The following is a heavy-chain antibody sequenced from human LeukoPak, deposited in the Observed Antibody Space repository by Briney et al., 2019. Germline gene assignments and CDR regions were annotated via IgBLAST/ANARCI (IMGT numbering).Heavy chain of an antibody. CDR1: SGSISSGNYY. Sequence: SQTLSLTCTVSSGSISSGNYYWSWIRQPAGKGLQWIGRIYTSGSTNYNPSLKSRVTMSVDTSKNQFSLKLSSVTAAETAVYYCAREGRYRYGYNEYHLYMDIWGKGTTVTVSS. D-gene: IGHD5-18*01. J-gene: IGHJ6*03. CDR3: AREGRYRYGYNEYHLYMDI. V-gene: IGHV4-61*02. CDR2: IYTSGST.